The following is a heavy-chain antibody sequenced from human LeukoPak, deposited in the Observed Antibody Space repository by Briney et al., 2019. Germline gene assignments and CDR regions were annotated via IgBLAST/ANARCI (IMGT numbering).Heavy chain of an antibody. J-gene: IGHJ3*02. Sequence: GGSLRLSCAASGFTFSIYGMHWVRQAPGKGLEWVSYISSSSSTIYYADSVKGRFTISRDNAKNSLYLQMNSLRAEDTAVYYCARLVDYGDHPTWGPDAFDIWGQGTMVTVSS. V-gene: IGHV3-48*01. CDR3: ARLVDYGDHPTWGPDAFDI. D-gene: IGHD4-17*01. CDR2: ISSSSSTI. CDR1: GFTFSIYG.